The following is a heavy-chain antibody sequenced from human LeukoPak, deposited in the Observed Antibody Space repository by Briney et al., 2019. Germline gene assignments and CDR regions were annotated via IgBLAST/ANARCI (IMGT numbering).Heavy chain of an antibody. Sequence: SETLSLTCAVYGGSFSGYYWSWIRQPPGKGLEWIGEINHSGSTNYNPTLKSRVTISVDTSKNQFSLKLSSVTAADTAVYYCARGFGVTTYYYMDVWGKGTTVTVSS. CDR2: INHSGST. D-gene: IGHD4-17*01. CDR1: GGSFSGYY. V-gene: IGHV4-34*01. J-gene: IGHJ6*03. CDR3: ARGFGVTTYYYMDV.